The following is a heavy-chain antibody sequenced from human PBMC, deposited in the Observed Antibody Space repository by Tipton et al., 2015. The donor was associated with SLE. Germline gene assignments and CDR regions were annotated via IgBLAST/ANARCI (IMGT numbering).Heavy chain of an antibody. Sequence: QSGPEVKKPGASVKVSCKASGYTFTSFDINWVRQATGQGLEWMGWMNPNSGNTAYAQKFQGRVTMTSDTSTSTAYMELRSLRSDDTAIYYCARVRVDTAMGVFDFWGQGTLVTVSS. CDR3: ARVRVDTAMGVFDF. CDR1: GYTFTSFD. D-gene: IGHD5-18*01. J-gene: IGHJ4*02. V-gene: IGHV1-8*01. CDR2: MNPNSGNT.